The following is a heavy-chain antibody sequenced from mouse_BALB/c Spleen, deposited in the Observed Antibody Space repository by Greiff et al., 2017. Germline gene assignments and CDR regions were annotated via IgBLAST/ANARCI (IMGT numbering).Heavy chain of an antibody. D-gene: IGHD2-4*01. CDR3: ARIYYDYDGFAY. V-gene: IGHV7-3*02. J-gene: IGHJ3*01. CDR1: GFTFTDYY. CDR2: IRNKANGYTT. Sequence: EVKLVESGGGLVQPGGSLRLSCATSGFTFTDYYMSWVRQPPGKALEWLGFIRNKANGYTTEYSASVKGRFTISRDNSQSILYLQMNTLRAEDSATYYCARIYYDYDGFAYWGQGTLVTVSA.